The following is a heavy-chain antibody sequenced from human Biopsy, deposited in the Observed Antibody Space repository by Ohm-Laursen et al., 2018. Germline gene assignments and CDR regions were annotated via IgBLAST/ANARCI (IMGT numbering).Heavy chain of an antibody. D-gene: IGHD3-22*01. CDR1: GGSISSNY. CDR3: ARHFYDNFGPTPFDAFDL. J-gene: IGHJ3*01. Sequence: TLSLTWHVSGGSISSNYWSWIRQPPGKGLEWIGYINDNGNTNYNPSLKSRVTISVDTSMNQFSLKLKSVTAADTALYFCARHFYDNFGPTPFDAFDLWGQGTLVTVSA. CDR2: INDNGNT. V-gene: IGHV4-59*12.